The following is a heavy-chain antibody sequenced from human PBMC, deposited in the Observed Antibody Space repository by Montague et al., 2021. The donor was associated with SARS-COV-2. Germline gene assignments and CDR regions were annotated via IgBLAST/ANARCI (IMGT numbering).Heavy chain of an antibody. D-gene: IGHD1-20*01. CDR3: VRDQGRSNWNYPDY. CDR2: IYNSRSS. Sequence: SETLSLTCTVSGGTISGYYWRRFRQSAGKGLERIGRIYNSRSSSYNPSLKSRVTMSVDTSKNQFSLKLSSVTAADTAVYYCVRDQGRSNWNYPDYWGQGTLVTVSS. J-gene: IGHJ4*02. V-gene: IGHV4-4*07. CDR1: GGTISGYY.